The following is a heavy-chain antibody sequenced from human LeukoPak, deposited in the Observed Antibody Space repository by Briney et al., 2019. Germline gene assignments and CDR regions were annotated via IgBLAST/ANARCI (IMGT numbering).Heavy chain of an antibody. Sequence: ASVKVSCKASGGTFSSYAISWVRQAPGQGLEWVGGIIPIFGTANYAQKFQGRVTITADESTSTAYMELSSLRSEDTAVYYCARGPWDQQWLIPVWGQGTLVTVSS. CDR2: IIPIFGTA. CDR3: ARGPWDQQWLIPV. J-gene: IGHJ4*02. V-gene: IGHV1-69*13. D-gene: IGHD6-19*01. CDR1: GGTFSSYA.